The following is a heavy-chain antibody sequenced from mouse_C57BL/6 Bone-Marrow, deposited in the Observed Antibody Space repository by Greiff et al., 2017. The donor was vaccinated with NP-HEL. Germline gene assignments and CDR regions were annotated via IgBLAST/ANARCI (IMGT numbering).Heavy chain of an antibody. CDR3: ARLGLRHYYAMDY. Sequence: VQLQQPGAELVMPGASVKLSCKASGYTFTSYWMHWVKQRPGQGLEWIGEIDPSDSYTNYNQKFKGKSTLTVDKSSSTAYMQLSSLTSEDSAVYDCARLGLRHYYAMDYWGQGTSVTVSS. CDR1: GYTFTSYW. D-gene: IGHD2-4*01. V-gene: IGHV1-69*01. J-gene: IGHJ4*01. CDR2: IDPSDSYT.